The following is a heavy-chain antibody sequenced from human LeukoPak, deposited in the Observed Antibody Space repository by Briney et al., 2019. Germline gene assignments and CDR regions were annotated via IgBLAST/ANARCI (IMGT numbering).Heavy chain of an antibody. CDR3: ARDVNLLFFDV. Sequence: GGSLRLSCAASGFTFSSYSMNWVRQAPGKGLEWVSSISSGSSYIFYADSVKGRFTISRDNAKNSLYPQMNSLRAEDTAVYYCARDVNLLFFDVWGRGTLVTVSS. J-gene: IGHJ2*01. D-gene: IGHD2-21*01. V-gene: IGHV3-21*01. CDR2: ISSGSSYI. CDR1: GFTFSSYS.